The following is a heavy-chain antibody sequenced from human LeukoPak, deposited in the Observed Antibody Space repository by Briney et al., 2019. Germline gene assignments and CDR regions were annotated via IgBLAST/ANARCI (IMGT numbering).Heavy chain of an antibody. CDR1: GFTFSSYE. D-gene: IGHD3-10*01. CDR3: ARAPYYYYDSGSGTRVTGNPDY. Sequence: GGSLRLSCAASGFTFSSYEMNWVRQAPGKGLEWVSYISSSGSTIYYADSVKGRFTISRDNAKNSLYLQMNSLGAEDTALYYCARAPYYYYDSGSGTRVTGNPDYWGQGTLVTVSS. J-gene: IGHJ4*02. CDR2: ISSSGSTI. V-gene: IGHV3-48*03.